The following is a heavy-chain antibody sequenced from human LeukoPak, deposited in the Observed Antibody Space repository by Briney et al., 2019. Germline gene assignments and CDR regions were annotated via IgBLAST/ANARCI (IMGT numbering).Heavy chain of an antibody. CDR1: GYTFTSYY. D-gene: IGHD1-7*01. J-gene: IGHJ4*02. V-gene: IGHV1-46*01. CDR3: ARGASWNYLLVDAY. CDR2: INPSGGST. Sequence: ASVKVSCKASGYTFTSYYMHWVRQAPGQGLEWMGIINPSGGSTSYAQKFQGRVTMTRDTSISTAYMELSNLRSDDTAVYYCARGASWNYLLVDAYWGQGTLVTVSS.